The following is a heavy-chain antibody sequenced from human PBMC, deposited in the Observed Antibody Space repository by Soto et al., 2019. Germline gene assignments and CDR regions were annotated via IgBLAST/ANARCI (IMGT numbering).Heavy chain of an antibody. CDR2: TYHSRST. J-gene: IGHJ5*02. CDR1: GGSISSGCYS. V-gene: IGHV4-30-2*01. CDR3: VRVPSP. Sequence: QLQLQASGPGLVTPSQTLSLTCAVSGGSISSGCYSWSWIRQAQGKGLEWIGYTYHSRSTYYKPSPQSRFAISVDRSNIHFSPELSSVTAAHTAAYYCVRVPSPRGAETLVTVS.